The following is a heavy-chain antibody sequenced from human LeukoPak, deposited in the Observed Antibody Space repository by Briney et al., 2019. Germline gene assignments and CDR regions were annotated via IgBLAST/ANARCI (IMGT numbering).Heavy chain of an antibody. CDR1: GFTFSNYE. Sequence: PGGSLRLSCAASGFTFSNYEMNWVRQAPGKGLEWVSYISSSGSTIYYADSVKGRFTISRDNAKNSLYLQMNSLRAEDTAVYYCAKPRPSYSSSWYDHWGQGTLVTVSS. CDR3: AKPRPSYSSSWYDH. J-gene: IGHJ5*02. CDR2: ISSSGSTI. D-gene: IGHD6-13*01. V-gene: IGHV3-48*03.